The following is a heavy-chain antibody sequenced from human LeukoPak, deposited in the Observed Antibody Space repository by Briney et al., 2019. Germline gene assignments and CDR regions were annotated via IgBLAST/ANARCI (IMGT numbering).Heavy chain of an antibody. V-gene: IGHV3-7*01. CDR1: GFTFSSSY. J-gene: IGHJ6*02. CDR3: ARGPGIVGAHPYYYGMDV. CDR2: IKRDGSEK. Sequence: GGSLRLSCAASGFTFSSSYMSWVRQAPGKGLEWVANIKRDGSEKYYVDSVKGRFTISRDNAKNSLYLQMNSLRAEDTAVYYCARGPGIVGAHPYYYGMDVWGQGTTVTVSS. D-gene: IGHD1-26*01.